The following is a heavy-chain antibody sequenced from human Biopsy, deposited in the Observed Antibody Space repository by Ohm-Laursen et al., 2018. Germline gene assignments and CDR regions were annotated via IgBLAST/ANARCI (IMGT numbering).Heavy chain of an antibody. CDR3: ATDDYSGDSAY. D-gene: IGHD4-23*01. CDR1: GFTFSNFN. V-gene: IGHV3-48*01. Sequence: SLRLSCAASGFTFSNFNMNWFRQAPGEGLEWVSYIRSSSESIYYADSVRGRFTVSRDNAQNSMYLQMNSLRADDTAVYYCATDDYSGDSAYWGQGTLVTVSS. J-gene: IGHJ4*02. CDR2: IRSSSESI.